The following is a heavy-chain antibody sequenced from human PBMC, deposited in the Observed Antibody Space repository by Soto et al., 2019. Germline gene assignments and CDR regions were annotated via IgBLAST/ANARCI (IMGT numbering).Heavy chain of an antibody. CDR1: GYTFTGYY. CDR3: ARDLYCSSTSCGPENWFDP. D-gene: IGHD2-2*01. CDR2: INPNSGGT. J-gene: IGHJ5*02. V-gene: IGHV1-2*04. Sequence: GASVKVSCKASGYTFTGYYMHWVRQAPGQVLEWMGWINPNSGGTNYAQKFQGWVTMTRDTSISTAYMELSRLRSDDTAVYYCARDLYCSSTSCGPENWFDPWGQGTLVTVSS.